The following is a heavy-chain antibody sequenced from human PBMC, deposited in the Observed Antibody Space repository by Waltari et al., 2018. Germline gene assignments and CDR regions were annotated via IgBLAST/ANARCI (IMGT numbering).Heavy chain of an antibody. CDR3: ARDGMVQGVPYPLDY. D-gene: IGHD3-10*01. J-gene: IGHJ4*02. CDR2: IYHSGRT. Sequence: QVQLQESGPGLVKPSETLSLTCAVSGYSISSGYYWGWIRQPPGKGLEWIGSIYHSGRTYYNPSLKIRFTISVDTSKNQFSLKLSSVTAADTAVYYCARDGMVQGVPYPLDYWGQGTLVTVSS. V-gene: IGHV4-38-2*02. CDR1: GYSISSGYY.